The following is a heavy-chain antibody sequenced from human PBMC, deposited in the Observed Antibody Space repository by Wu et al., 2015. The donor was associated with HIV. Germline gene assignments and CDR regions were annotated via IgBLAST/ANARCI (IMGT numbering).Heavy chain of an antibody. D-gene: IGHD2-2*01. CDR1: GYNFSGYY. J-gene: IGHJ6*03. Sequence: QVQLVQSGAEVKKPGASVKVSCKASGYNFSGYYMHWLRQAPGQGLEWMGWINPNSGGTNYAQTFQGRVTLTRDTSISTAYMELSRLRSDDTAVYYCARGGVVPAAIAYYYMDVWGKGTTGHRLL. CDR3: ARGGVVPAAIAYYYMDV. V-gene: IGHV1-2*02. CDR2: INPNSGGT.